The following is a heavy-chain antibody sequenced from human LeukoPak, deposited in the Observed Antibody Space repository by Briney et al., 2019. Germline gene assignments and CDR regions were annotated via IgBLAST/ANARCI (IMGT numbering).Heavy chain of an antibody. J-gene: IGHJ6*02. D-gene: IGHD6-13*01. CDR3: AKEMAAAGTLDYYYYYGMDV. CDR1: GFTFSSYA. V-gene: IGHV3-23*01. CDR2: ISGSGGST. Sequence: GGSLRLSCAASGFTFSSYAMSWVRQAPGKGLEWVSAISGSGGSTYYADSAKGRFTISRDNSKNTLYLQMNSLRAEDTAVYYCAKEMAAAGTLDYYYYYGMDVWGQGTTVTVSS.